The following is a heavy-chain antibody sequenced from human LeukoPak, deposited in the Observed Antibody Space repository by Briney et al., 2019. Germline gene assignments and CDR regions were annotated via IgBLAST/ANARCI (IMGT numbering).Heavy chain of an antibody. D-gene: IGHD6-19*01. CDR1: GFTFSSYW. Sequence: GGSLRLSCAASGFTFSSYWMSWVRQAPGKGLEWVANIKQDGSEKYYVDSVKGRFTISRDNAKNSLYLQMNSLRAEDTAVYYCAREQWPVGRPDYFDYWGQGTMVTVSS. CDR3: AREQWPVGRPDYFDY. J-gene: IGHJ4*02. CDR2: IKQDGSEK. V-gene: IGHV3-7*01.